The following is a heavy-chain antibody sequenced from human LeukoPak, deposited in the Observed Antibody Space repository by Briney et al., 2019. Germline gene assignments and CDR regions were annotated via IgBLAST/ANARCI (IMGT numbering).Heavy chain of an antibody. Sequence: SQTLSLTCTVSGGSISSGDYYWSWIRQPPGKGLEWIGYIYYSGNTYYNPSLKSRVTISEDTSKNQFSLKLSSVTAADTAVYFCARGGRHCRGGSCYEIDYWGQGTLVTVSS. D-gene: IGHD2-15*01. V-gene: IGHV4-30-4*01. CDR2: IYYSGNT. CDR1: GGSISSGDYY. J-gene: IGHJ4*02. CDR3: ARGGRHCRGGSCYEIDY.